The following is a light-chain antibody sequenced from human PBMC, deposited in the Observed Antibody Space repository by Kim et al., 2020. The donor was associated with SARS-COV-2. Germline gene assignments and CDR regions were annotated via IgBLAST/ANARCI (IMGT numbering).Light chain of an antibody. CDR1: SLRSYY. CDR2: GKN. V-gene: IGLV3-19*01. CDR3: NSRDSNDNVV. Sequence: SELPQDPAVSVALGQTVRITCQGDSLRSYYATWYQQKPGQAPILVIYGKNNRPSGIPDRFSGSSSGNTDSLTITGTQAGDEADYYWNSRDSNDNVVFGG. J-gene: IGLJ2*01.